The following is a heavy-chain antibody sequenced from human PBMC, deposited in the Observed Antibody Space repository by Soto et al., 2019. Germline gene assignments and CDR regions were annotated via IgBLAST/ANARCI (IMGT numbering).Heavy chain of an antibody. CDR3: ARVPRASSLRYFDWTLDY. Sequence: ASVKVSCKASGYTFTSYGISWVRQAPGQGLEWMGWISAYNGNTNYAQKLQGRVTMTTDTSTSTAYMELSSLRSYDTAVYYSARVPRASSLRYFDWTLDYWGQLTLVTASS. CDR1: GYTFTSYG. CDR2: ISAYNGNT. D-gene: IGHD3-9*01. J-gene: IGHJ4*02. V-gene: IGHV1-18*04.